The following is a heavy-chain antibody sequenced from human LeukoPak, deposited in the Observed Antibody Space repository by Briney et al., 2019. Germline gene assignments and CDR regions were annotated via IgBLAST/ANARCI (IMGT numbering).Heavy chain of an antibody. D-gene: IGHD3-22*01. Sequence: GESLKISCKGSGYSFTSYWIGWVRQLPGKGLEWMGIIYPGDSDTRYSPSFQGQVTISVDKSISTAYLQWSSLKASDTAMYYCARKEYYDSSGYYPFDPWGQGTLVTVSS. V-gene: IGHV5-51*01. CDR2: IYPGDSDT. J-gene: IGHJ5*02. CDR3: ARKEYYDSSGYYPFDP. CDR1: GYSFTSYW.